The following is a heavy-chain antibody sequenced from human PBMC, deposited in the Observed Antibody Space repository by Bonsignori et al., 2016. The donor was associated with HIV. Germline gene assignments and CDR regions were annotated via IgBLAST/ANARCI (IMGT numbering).Heavy chain of an antibody. D-gene: IGHD6-13*01. J-gene: IGHJ6*03. Sequence: WIRQPPGKGLEWIGRIYTSGSTNYNPSLKSRVTMSVDTSKNQFSLKLSSVTAADTAVYYCARDSSSVHYYYYMDVWGKGTTVTVSS. V-gene: IGHV4-4*07. CDR3: ARDSSSVHYYYYMDV. CDR2: IYTSGST.